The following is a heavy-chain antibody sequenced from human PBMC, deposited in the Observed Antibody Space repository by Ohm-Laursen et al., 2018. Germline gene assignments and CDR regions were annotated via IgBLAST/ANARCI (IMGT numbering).Heavy chain of an antibody. V-gene: IGHV3-9*01. J-gene: IGHJ4*02. CDR2: ISWNSGSI. Sequence: RSLRLSCTASGFTFDDYAMHWVRQAPGKGLEWVSGISWNSGSIGYADSVKGRFTISRDNAKNSLYLQMNSLRAEDTALYYCAKDLRRSSGLGGDLDYWGQGTLVTVSS. D-gene: IGHD6-19*01. CDR3: AKDLRRSSGLGGDLDY. CDR1: GFTFDDYA.